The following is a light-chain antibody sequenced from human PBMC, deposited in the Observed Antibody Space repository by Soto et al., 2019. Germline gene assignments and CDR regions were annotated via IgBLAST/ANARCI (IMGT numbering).Light chain of an antibody. J-gene: IGKJ3*01. V-gene: IGKV1-39*01. CDR1: QSISSY. CDR3: QQSYSTPPR. Sequence: DIQMTQSPSSLSASVGDRVTITCRASQSISSYLNWYQQKPGKAPKLLIYAASSLQGGVPSRFSGSGSGTDFTLTISSLQPDDFATYYCQQSYSTPPRFGPGTKVDIK. CDR2: AAS.